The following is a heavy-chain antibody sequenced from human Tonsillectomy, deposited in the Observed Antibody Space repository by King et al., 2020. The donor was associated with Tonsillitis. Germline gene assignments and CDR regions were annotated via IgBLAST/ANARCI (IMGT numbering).Heavy chain of an antibody. D-gene: IGHD1-14*01. Sequence: GQLVQSGAEVKKPGASVKVSCKTSGYTFTGYYMHWVRQAPGQGLEWMEWINPNINGTNYAQKFKGRVTMTRDTSISTAYMELSRLRSDDTAVYYCATGSLRGPYYFDYWGQGALVTVSS. J-gene: IGHJ4*02. CDR2: INPNINGT. V-gene: IGHV1-2*02. CDR1: GYTFTGYY. CDR3: ATGSLRGPYYFDY.